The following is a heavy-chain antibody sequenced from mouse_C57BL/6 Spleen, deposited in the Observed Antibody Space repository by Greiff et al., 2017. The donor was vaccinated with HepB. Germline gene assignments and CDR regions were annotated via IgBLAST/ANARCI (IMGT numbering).Heavy chain of an antibody. CDR1: GYTFTDYY. CDR2: INPNNGGT. Sequence: EVQLQQSGPELVKPGASVKISCKASGYTFTDYYMNWVKQSHGKSLEWIGDINPNNGGTSYNQKFKGKATLTVDKSSSTAYMELRSLTSEDSAVYYCAVITTVVDGPFAYWGQGTLVTVSA. CDR3: AVITTVVDGPFAY. V-gene: IGHV1-26*01. D-gene: IGHD1-1*01. J-gene: IGHJ3*01.